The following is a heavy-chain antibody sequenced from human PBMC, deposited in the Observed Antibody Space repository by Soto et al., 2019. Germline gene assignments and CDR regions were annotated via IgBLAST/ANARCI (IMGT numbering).Heavy chain of an antibody. Sequence: GGSLRLSCAASGLTLSDHYMSSIRQAPGKGLEWVSFSSNSGTFTKYADSVKGRFTISRDNAKNSLYLQINSLRGEDTAIYFCARSGDNYNVLDYWGPGTPVT. J-gene: IGHJ4*02. D-gene: IGHD3-10*02. CDR2: SSNSGTFT. CDR3: ARSGDNYNVLDY. V-gene: IGHV3-11*03. CDR1: GLTLSDHY.